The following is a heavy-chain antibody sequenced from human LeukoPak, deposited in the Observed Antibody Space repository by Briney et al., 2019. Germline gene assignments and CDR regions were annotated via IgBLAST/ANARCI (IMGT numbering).Heavy chain of an antibody. CDR2: INPNSGGK. CDR1: GYTFTGYY. J-gene: IGHJ4*02. V-gene: IGHV1-2*02. D-gene: IGHD3-3*01. Sequence: ASVKVSCKASGYTFTGYYMHWVRQAPGQGLEWMGWINPNSGGKNYAQKFQGRVTMTRDTSISTAYMELSRLRSDDTAVYYCASALDDFWSGYSLGYWGQGTLVTVSS. CDR3: ASALDDFWSGYSLGY.